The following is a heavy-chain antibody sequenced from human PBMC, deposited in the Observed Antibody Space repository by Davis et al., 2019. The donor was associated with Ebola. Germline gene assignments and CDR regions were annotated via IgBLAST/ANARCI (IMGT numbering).Heavy chain of an antibody. D-gene: IGHD3-10*01. CDR2: VLFGGSA. Sequence: SETLSLTCTVSGGSISEYFWSWIRQSPGKGLEWIGHVLFGGSANYNPSLKSRVTMSVDTSKNQVSLKLNSVTAADTAVYYCARDNFGFGINSYYGMDVWGQGTTVTVSS. J-gene: IGHJ6*02. V-gene: IGHV4-59*01. CDR1: GGSISEYF. CDR3: ARDNFGFGINSYYGMDV.